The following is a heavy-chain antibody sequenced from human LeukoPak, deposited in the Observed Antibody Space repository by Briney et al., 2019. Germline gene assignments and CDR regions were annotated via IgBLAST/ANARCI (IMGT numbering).Heavy chain of an antibody. D-gene: IGHD6-19*01. CDR1: GGLFNKYY. CDR2: INHSGST. Sequence: SETLSLTCDVYGGLFNKYYWSWIRQPPGKGLEWIGEINHSGSTNYNPSLKSRVTISVDTSKNQFSLKLSSVTAADTAVYYCARGRAVAGSLYGMDVWGQGTTVTVSS. J-gene: IGHJ6*02. V-gene: IGHV4-34*01. CDR3: ARGRAVAGSLYGMDV.